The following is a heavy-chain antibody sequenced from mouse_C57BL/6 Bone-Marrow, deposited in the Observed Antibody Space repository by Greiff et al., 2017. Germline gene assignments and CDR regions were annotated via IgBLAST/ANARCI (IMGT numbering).Heavy chain of an antibody. CDR1: GFTFSDYY. CDR2: ISTGGGST. CDR3: ASEWDLLWPIDV. Sequence: EVQLVESGGGLVQPGGSLKLSCAASGFTFSDYYMYWVRQTPEKRLEWVAYISTGGGSTYYPDTVKGRFTITRDNAKNTLYLQMSRLMSEDTAMDYCASEWDLLWPIDVWGTGTTVTVSS. J-gene: IGHJ1*03. D-gene: IGHD2-1*01. V-gene: IGHV5-12*01.